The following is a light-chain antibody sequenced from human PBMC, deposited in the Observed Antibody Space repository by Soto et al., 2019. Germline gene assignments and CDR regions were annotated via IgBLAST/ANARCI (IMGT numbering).Light chain of an antibody. V-gene: IGKV3-11*01. CDR1: QTIDNT. CDR2: DAS. Sequence: EIVMTQSPATLSLSPGERATPSCRASQTIDNTLAWYQRKLGQAPRLLIYDASNRATGIPARFSGSGSGTDFTLTISSLEPEDFAVYYCQQRSNWPTFGPGTNVDIK. CDR3: QQRSNWPT. J-gene: IGKJ3*01.